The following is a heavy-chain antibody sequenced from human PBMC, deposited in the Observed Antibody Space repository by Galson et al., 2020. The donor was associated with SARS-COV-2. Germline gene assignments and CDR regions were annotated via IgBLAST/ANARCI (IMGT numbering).Heavy chain of an antibody. Sequence: GGSLRLSCAASGFTFSSYAMHWVRQAPGKGLEWVAVISYDGSNKYYADSVKGRFTISRDNSKNTLYLQMNSLRAEDTAVYYCARVLYYYDSCGYYELDYWGQGTLVTVSS. D-gene: IGHD3-22*01. CDR1: GFTFSSYA. V-gene: IGHV3-30-3*01. CDR2: ISYDGSNK. J-gene: IGHJ4*02. CDR3: ARVLYYYDSCGYYELDY.